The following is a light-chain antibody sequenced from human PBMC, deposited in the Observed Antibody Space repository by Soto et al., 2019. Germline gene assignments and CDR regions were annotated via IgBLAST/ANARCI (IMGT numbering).Light chain of an antibody. CDR2: GNS. V-gene: IGLV1-40*01. CDR1: SSDIGAGYD. Sequence: QSVLTQPPSVSGAPGQRVTISCTGSSSDIGAGYDVHWYQQLPGTAPKLLIYGNSDRPSGVPDRFSGSKSGTSASLAITGLQAEDADDYYCQSYDSSLSAYVFGTGTKVTVL. CDR3: QSYDSSLSAYV. J-gene: IGLJ1*01.